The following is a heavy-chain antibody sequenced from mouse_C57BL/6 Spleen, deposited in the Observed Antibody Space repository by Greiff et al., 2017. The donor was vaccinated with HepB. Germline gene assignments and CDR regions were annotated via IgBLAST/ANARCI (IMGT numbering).Heavy chain of an antibody. CDR1: GYTFTSYT. CDR3: VSTMVTTWFAY. V-gene: IGHV1-4*01. J-gene: IGHJ3*01. D-gene: IGHD2-2*01. CDR2: INPSSGYT. Sequence: QVQLQQSGAELARPGASVKMSCKASGYTFTSYTMHWVKQRPGQGLEWIGYINPSSGYTKYNQKFKDKATLTADKSSSTAYMQLSSLTSEDSAVYYCVSTMVTTWFAYWGQGTLVTVSA.